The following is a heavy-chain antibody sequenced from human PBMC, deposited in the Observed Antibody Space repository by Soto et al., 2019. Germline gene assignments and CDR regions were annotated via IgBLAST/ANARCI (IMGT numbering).Heavy chain of an antibody. Sequence: EVQLVESGGGLVKPGGSLRLSCAASGFTFSNAWLSWVRQVPGKGLEWVGHIKSRTDGGATDYAAPVKGRFIISRDDSKNTLYLQMNSLKTEDTAVYYCTTVLAPLDVWGQGTMVTVSS. D-gene: IGHD5-12*01. CDR1: GFTFSNAW. V-gene: IGHV3-15*01. CDR3: TTVLAPLDV. J-gene: IGHJ3*01. CDR2: IKSRTDGGAT.